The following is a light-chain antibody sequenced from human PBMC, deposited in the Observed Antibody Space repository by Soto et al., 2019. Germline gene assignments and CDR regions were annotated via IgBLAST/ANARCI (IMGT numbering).Light chain of an antibody. J-gene: IGKJ4*01. Sequence: DIQMTQSPSSLSASVGDRVTITCRASQGISYYVAWYQQKPGKVPKLLIYVASTLQSGVPSRFSGSGSGTDFTLTISSLQPEDVATYYCQKYNSAPLTFGVGTKVEIK. CDR2: VAS. V-gene: IGKV1-27*01. CDR1: QGISYY. CDR3: QKYNSAPLT.